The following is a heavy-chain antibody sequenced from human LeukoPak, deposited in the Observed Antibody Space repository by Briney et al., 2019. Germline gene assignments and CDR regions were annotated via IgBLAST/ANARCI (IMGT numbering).Heavy chain of an antibody. D-gene: IGHD3-16*02. CDR2: FDPEDGET. J-gene: IGHJ4*02. V-gene: IGHV1-24*01. Sequence: ASVKVSCKVSGYTLTELSMHWVRQAPGKGLEWMGVFDPEDGETIYAQKFQGRVTMTEDTSTDTAYMELSSLRSEDTAVYYCATYDYVWGSYPNMPQYWGQGTLVTVSS. CDR1: GYTLTELS. CDR3: ATYDYVWGSYPNMPQY.